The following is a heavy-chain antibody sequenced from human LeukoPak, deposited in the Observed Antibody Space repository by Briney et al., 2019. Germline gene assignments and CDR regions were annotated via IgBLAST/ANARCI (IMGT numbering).Heavy chain of an antibody. Sequence: ASVKVSCEVSGDTLIELSMHWVRQAPGKGLEWMGNFIPEEGESVYAQKFQGRVTMTEDPSADTAYMELSRLRSGDTAVYYCATERSAGSGMDVWGQGTTVTVSS. J-gene: IGHJ6*02. CDR3: ATERSAGSGMDV. CDR1: GDTLIELS. D-gene: IGHD1-26*01. CDR2: FIPEEGES. V-gene: IGHV1-24*01.